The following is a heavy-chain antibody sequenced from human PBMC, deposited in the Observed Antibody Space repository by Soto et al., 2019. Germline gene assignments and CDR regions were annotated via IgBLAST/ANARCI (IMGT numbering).Heavy chain of an antibody. CDR3: AAGEASSRGLAPYYLDF. CDR2: IHYSGTT. V-gene: IGHV4-59*01. J-gene: IGHJ4*02. D-gene: IGHD6-13*01. Sequence: SETLSLTCTVSGGSMRNYFWTWIRQPPGKGLEWIGYIHYSGTTSFFPSYNPSLRSRVTISEDTSKNQFSLKLLSVTTADTAVYFCAAGEASSRGLAPYYLDFWGQGTLVTVSS. CDR1: GGSMRNYF.